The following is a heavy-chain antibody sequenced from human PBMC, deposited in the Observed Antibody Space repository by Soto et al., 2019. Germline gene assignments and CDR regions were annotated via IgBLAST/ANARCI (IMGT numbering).Heavy chain of an antibody. CDR2: VYYSGGT. V-gene: IGHV4-59*11. D-gene: IGHD2-21*01. J-gene: IGHJ3*02. CDR3: ARGNDWKSSTFDI. CDR1: GGSLTDHY. Sequence: QVQLQESGPGLVKPSETLSLTCTVAGGSLTDHYWNWFRQSPGKGLHWIGYVYYSGGTNYNPSLKSRVTMSVDTSKNQFSLNLRSVTAADTAVYNCARGNDWKSSTFDIWGQGTMVSVSS.